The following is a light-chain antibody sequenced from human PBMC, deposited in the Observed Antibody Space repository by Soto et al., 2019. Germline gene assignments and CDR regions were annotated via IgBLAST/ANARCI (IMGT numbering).Light chain of an antibody. V-gene: IGLV2-14*03. CDR1: SSDVGGYNY. Sequence: QSALTQPASVSGSPGQSISISCTGTSSDVGGYNYVSWYQQHPGKAPKLMIYDVSNRPSGVSNRFSGSKSGNTASLTISGLHAEDEADYYCNSSTSSSTRWVFGGGTKLTVL. CDR2: DVS. CDR3: NSSTSSSTRWV. J-gene: IGLJ3*02.